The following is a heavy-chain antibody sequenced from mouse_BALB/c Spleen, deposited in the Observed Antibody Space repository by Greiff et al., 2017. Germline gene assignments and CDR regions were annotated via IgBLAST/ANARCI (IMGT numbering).Heavy chain of an antibody. V-gene: IGHV5-9-4*01. CDR3: ARHGTTATGFDY. D-gene: IGHD1-2*01. J-gene: IGHJ2*01. Sequence: EVKLVESGGGLVKPGGSLKLSCAASGFTFSSYAMSWVRQSPEKRLEWVAEISSGGSYTYYPDTVTGRFTISRDNAKNTLYLEMSSLRSEDTAMYYCARHGTTATGFDYWGQGTTLTVSS. CDR2: ISSGGSYT. CDR1: GFTFSSYA.